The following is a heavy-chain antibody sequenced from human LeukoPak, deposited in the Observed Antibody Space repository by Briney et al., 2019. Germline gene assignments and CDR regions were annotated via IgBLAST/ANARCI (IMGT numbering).Heavy chain of an antibody. J-gene: IGHJ4*02. CDR1: GGSISSYY. V-gene: IGHV4-59*01. CDR2: IYYSGST. D-gene: IGHD3-10*01. CDR3: AREAPYYGGPSYYFDY. Sequence: PSETLSLTCTVSGGSISSYYWSLIRQPPGKGLEWIGYIYYSGSTNYNPSLKSRVTISVDTSKNQFSLKLSSVTAADTAVYYCAREAPYYGGPSYYFDYWGQGTLVTVSS.